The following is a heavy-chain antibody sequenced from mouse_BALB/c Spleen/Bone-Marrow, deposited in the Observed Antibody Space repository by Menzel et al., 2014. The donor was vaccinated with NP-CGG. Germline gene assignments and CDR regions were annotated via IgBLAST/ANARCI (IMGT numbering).Heavy chain of an antibody. CDR2: IDPANGNT. V-gene: IGHV14-3*02. CDR1: GFNIKDTY. D-gene: IGHD1-1*01. CDR3: ARDYGSSYYYAMDY. Sequence: VQLKQSGAELVKPGASVKLSCTASGFNIKDTYMHWVKQRPEQGLEWIGRIDPANGNTKYDPKFQGKATITADTSSNTAYLQLSSLTSEDTAVYYCARDYGSSYYYAMDYWGQGTSVTVSS. J-gene: IGHJ4*01.